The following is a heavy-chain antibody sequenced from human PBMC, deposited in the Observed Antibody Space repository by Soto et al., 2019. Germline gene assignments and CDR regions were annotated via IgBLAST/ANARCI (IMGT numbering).Heavy chain of an antibody. Sequence: SQTLSLTCAISGDSLSNNNVAWNWIRQPPSRGLEWLGRTYYTSKWYNDYAVSVKSRITINPDTSKNQFSLQLNSVTPEDTAVYYCARDTAVEDYYYYYCGMDVWGQGTTVTVSS. CDR1: GDSLSNNNVA. CDR3: ARDTAVEDYYYYYCGMDV. V-gene: IGHV6-1*01. D-gene: IGHD6-19*01. J-gene: IGHJ6*02. CDR2: TYYTSKWYN.